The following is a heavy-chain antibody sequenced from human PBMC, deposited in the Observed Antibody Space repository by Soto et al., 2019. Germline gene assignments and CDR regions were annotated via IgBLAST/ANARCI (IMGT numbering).Heavy chain of an antibody. Sequence: SEKVSCKASGFTFTSSAVQWVRQARGQRLEWIGWIVVGSGNTNYAQKFQERVTITRDMSTSTAYMELSSLRSEDTAVYYCAAAPAYASVWGSYLYWGEGTLVTVPS. CDR3: AAAPAYASVWGSYLY. D-gene: IGHD3-16*02. CDR2: IVVGSGNT. J-gene: IGHJ4*02. CDR1: GFTFTSSA. V-gene: IGHV1-58*01.